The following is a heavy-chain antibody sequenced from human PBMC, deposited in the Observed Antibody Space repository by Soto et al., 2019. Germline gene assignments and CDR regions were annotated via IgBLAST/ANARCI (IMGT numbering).Heavy chain of an antibody. CDR1: GFNFDNYG. CDR2: ITYDGSFQ. Sequence: GGSLRLSCQASGFNFDNYGMHWVRQAPGKGLEWVAVITYDGSFQYYADSVRGRFTISRDNSKNTLYLQMNSLRAEDTAVYYCARGHYYDSSGYSPDAFDIWGQGTMVTVSS. J-gene: IGHJ3*02. CDR3: ARGHYYDSSGYSPDAFDI. D-gene: IGHD3-22*01. V-gene: IGHV3-30*03.